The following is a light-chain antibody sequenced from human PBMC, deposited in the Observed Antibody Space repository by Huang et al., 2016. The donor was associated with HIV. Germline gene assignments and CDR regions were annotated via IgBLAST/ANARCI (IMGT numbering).Light chain of an antibody. CDR1: QSVSSY. J-gene: IGKJ3*01. CDR2: DAS. CDR3: QQRSNWPLT. Sequence: EIVLTQSPDTLSLSPGERATLSCRASQSVSSYLAWYQQKPGQAPRLLIYDASNRAHGIPARFSGSGSGTDFTLTISSLEPEDFAVYYCQQRSNWPLTFGPGTKVDIK. V-gene: IGKV3-11*01.